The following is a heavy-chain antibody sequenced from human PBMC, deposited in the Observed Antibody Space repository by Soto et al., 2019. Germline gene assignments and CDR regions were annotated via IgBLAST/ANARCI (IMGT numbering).Heavy chain of an antibody. CDR1: GGSISTYY. D-gene: IGHD6-25*01. J-gene: IGHJ5*02. CDR3: ARDKLSSGLYVWIDP. V-gene: IGHV4-59*01. CDR2: IYYDGGT. Sequence: HVQLQESGPGLVKPSETLSLTCTVSGGSISTYYWSWIRQPPGKGLEWIGYIYYDGGTSYNPSLGSRITVAVYPSKNQVSLILSSVSSADTAVYYCARDKLSSGLYVWIDPWGQGPLVTVSS.